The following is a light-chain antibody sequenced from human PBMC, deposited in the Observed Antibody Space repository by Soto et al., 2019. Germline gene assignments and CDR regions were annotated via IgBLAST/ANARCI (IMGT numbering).Light chain of an antibody. CDR1: SSAVGGYNY. CDR2: DVS. J-gene: IGLJ1*01. V-gene: IGLV2-14*01. CDR3: SSYTSSSAYV. Sequence: QSALTQPASVSGSPGQSITISCTGTSSAVGGYNYVSWYQQHPGKAPKLMIYDVSNRPSGVSNRFSGSKSGNTASLTISALQAEDEADYYCSSYTSSSAYVFGTGTKVTVL.